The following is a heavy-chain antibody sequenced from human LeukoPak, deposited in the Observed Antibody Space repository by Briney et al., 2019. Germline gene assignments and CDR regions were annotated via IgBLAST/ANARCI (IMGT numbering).Heavy chain of an antibody. CDR3: ARGRSPQAPLPDAFDI. CDR2: IYYSGST. D-gene: IGHD3-10*01. J-gene: IGHJ3*02. Sequence: PSETLSLTCTVSGGSISSYYWSWIRQPPRKGLEWIGYIYYSGSTNYNPSLKSRVTVSVDTSKNQFSLKLSSVTAADTAVYYCARGRSPQAPLPDAFDIWGQGTMVTVSS. V-gene: IGHV4-59*01. CDR1: GGSISSYY.